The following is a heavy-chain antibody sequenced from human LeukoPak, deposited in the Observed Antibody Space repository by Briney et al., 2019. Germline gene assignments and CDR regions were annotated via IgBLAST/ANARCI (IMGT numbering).Heavy chain of an antibody. D-gene: IGHD3-22*01. CDR3: ARHRDYYDS. J-gene: IGHJ4*01. V-gene: IGHV4-59*08. Sequence: PSETLSLTCTVSGASINNNFWTWIRHPPGRGLEWIGYIYSSGSANYNPSLKSRVIISGDTSKNQISLNLTSVTAADTAVYSCARHRDYYDSWGHGTLATVSS. CDR1: GASINNNF. CDR2: IYSSGSA.